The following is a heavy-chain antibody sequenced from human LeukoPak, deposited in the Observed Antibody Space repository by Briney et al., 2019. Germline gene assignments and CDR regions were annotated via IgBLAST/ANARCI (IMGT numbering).Heavy chain of an antibody. CDR1: GGSISSSSYY. Sequence: SETLSLTCTVSGGSISSSSYYRGWIRQPPGKGLEWIGSINYSGSTYYNPSLKSRVTISVDTSKNQFSLKLSSVTAADTAVYYCARDLYGDRPFDYWGQGTLVTVSS. J-gene: IGHJ4*02. CDR3: ARDLYGDRPFDY. CDR2: INYSGST. V-gene: IGHV4-39*02. D-gene: IGHD4-17*01.